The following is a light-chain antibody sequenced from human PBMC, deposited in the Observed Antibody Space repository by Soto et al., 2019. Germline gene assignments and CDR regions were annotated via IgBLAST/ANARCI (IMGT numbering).Light chain of an antibody. CDR2: DVS. CDR1: SSDVGNYNY. CDR3: CSYAGRYTWI. J-gene: IGLJ1*01. V-gene: IGLV2-11*01. Sequence: ALTQPRSVSGSPGQSVTISCTGTSSDVGNYNYVSWYQQHPGKAPKLMIYDVSKRPSGVPDRFSGSKSGNTASLTISGLQAEDEADYYCCSYAGRYTWIFGIGTKLTVL.